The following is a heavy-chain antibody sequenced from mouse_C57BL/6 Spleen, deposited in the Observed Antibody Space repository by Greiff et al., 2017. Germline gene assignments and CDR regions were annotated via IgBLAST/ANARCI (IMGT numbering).Heavy chain of an antibody. Sequence: EVKLMESGPELVKPGDSVKISCKASGYSFTGYFMNWVMQSHGKSLEWIGRINPYNGDTFYNQKFKGKATLTVDKSSSTAHMELRSLTSEDSAVYYCARSGATAWFAYWGQGTLVTVSA. V-gene: IGHV1-20*01. CDR2: INPYNGDT. D-gene: IGHD3-2*02. CDR1: GYSFTGYF. CDR3: ARSGATAWFAY. J-gene: IGHJ3*01.